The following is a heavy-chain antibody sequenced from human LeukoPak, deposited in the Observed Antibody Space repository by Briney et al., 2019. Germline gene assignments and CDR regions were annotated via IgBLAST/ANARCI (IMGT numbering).Heavy chain of an antibody. D-gene: IGHD5-18*01. CDR3: ARDRGYSYGYGYFDL. Sequence: SQTLSLTCTVSGGSLSSGDYYWSWIRQPPGKGLEWIGYIYYSGSTYYNPSLKSRVTISVDTSKNQFSLKLSSVTAADTAVYYCARDRGYSYGYGYFDLWGRGTLVTVSS. CDR2: IYYSGST. J-gene: IGHJ2*01. CDR1: GGSLSSGDYY. V-gene: IGHV4-30-4*01.